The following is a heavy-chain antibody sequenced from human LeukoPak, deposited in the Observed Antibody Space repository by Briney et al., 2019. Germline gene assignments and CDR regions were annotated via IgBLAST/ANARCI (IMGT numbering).Heavy chain of an antibody. J-gene: IGHJ4*02. CDR3: AKIYSGSYYGLAGVDY. Sequence: GGSLRLSCAASGFTFSSYAMSWVRQAPGKGLEWVAVISYDGSNKYYADSVKGRFTISRDNSKNTLYLQMNSLRAEDTAVYYCAKIYSGSYYGLAGVDYWGQGTLVAVSS. CDR2: ISYDGSNK. CDR1: GFTFSSYA. V-gene: IGHV3-30*18. D-gene: IGHD1-26*01.